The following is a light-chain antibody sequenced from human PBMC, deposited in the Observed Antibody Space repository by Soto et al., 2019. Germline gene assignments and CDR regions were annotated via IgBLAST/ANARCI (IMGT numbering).Light chain of an antibody. CDR2: DVS. V-gene: IGLV2-14*03. Sequence: QSALTQPASVSGSPGQSITIYCTGSSSDIGGYKYVSWYQQHPGKAPKLMISDVSSRPSGISHRFSGSKSGNTASLTISGLQAEDEADYYCCSYTSGTSVFGTGTKVTVL. J-gene: IGLJ1*01. CDR1: SSDIGGYKY. CDR3: CSYTSGTSV.